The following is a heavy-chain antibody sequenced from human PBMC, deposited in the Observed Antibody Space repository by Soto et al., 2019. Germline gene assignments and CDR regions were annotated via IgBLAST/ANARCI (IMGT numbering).Heavy chain of an antibody. J-gene: IGHJ6*02. D-gene: IGHD6-6*01. V-gene: IGHV1-2*04. CDR2: INPNSGGT. CDR3: ARATKRYSSSSSRGGMDV. CDR1: RYTFTGYY. Sequence: SVKVSSKPSRYTFTGYYMYWVRQAPGQGLEWMGWINPNSGGTNYAQNFQGWVTMTRDTSISTAYMELSRLRSDDTAVYYCARATKRYSSSSSRGGMDVWGQGTTVTVSS.